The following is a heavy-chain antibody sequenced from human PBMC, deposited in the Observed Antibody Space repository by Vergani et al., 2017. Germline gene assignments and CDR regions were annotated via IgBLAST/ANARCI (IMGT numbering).Heavy chain of an antibody. Sequence: QVQLVQSGAEVKKPGASVKVSCKASGYTFTGYYMHWVRQAPGQGLEWMGWINPNSGGTNYAQKFQGRVTMTRDTSISTAYMELNRLRSDDTAVYYCERSVYSSTSCYVVYYYYYGMDVWGQGTTVTVSS. D-gene: IGHD2-2*01. J-gene: IGHJ6*02. CDR2: INPNSGGT. CDR1: GYTFTGYY. CDR3: ERSVYSSTSCYVVYYYYYGMDV. V-gene: IGHV1-2*02.